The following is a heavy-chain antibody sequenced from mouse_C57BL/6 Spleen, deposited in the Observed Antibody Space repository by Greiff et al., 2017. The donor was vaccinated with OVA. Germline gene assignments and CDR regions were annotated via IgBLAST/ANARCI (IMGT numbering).Heavy chain of an antibody. Sequence: QVQLKESGAELVKPGASVKLSCKASGYTFTSYWMHWVKQRPGQGLEWIGMIHPNSGSTNYNEKFKSKATLTVDKSSSTAYMQLSSLTSEDSAVYYCARGGYDRYAMDYWGQGTSVTVSS. D-gene: IGHD2-2*01. CDR3: ARGGYDRYAMDY. CDR2: IHPNSGST. V-gene: IGHV1-64*01. J-gene: IGHJ4*01. CDR1: GYTFTSYW.